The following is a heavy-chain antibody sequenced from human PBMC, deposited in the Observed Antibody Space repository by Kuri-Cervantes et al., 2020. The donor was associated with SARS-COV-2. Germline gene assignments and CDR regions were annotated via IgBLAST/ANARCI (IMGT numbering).Heavy chain of an antibody. J-gene: IGHJ4*02. CDR3: TTELLWFGELF. CDR2: VRGKANNYAT. D-gene: IGHD3-10*01. V-gene: IGHV3-73*01. CDR1: GFLFSASA. Sequence: GESLKISCEVSGFLFSASAIHWVRQGSGKGLEWVSRVRGKANNYATAYAASVKGRFTISRDVSKNMAYLQMNSLKTEDTAVYYCTTELLWFGELFWGQGTLVTVSS.